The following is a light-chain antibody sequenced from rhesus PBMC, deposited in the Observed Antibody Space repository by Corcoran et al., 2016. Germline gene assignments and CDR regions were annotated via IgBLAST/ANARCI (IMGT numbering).Light chain of an antibody. CDR1: QSLLHSNGNTY. V-gene: IGKV2-72*01. Sequence: DIVVTQTPLSLPITPGEPASISCRSSQSLLHSNGNTYLHWYLQKPGQSPQLLIYGGSNRASGVPDRFRGSGSGTDFTLKISKVEAEDVGVYYCVQAIACPWTFGQGTKVEIK. CDR2: GGS. CDR3: VQAIACPWT. J-gene: IGKJ1*01.